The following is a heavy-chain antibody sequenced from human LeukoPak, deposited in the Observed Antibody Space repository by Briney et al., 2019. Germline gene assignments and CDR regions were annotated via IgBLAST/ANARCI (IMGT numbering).Heavy chain of an antibody. Sequence: ASVKVSCKASGYTFTGYYMHWVRQVPGQGLEWMGWINPNSGGTNYAQKFQGRVTMTRDTSISTAYMELSRLRSDDTAVYYCARVRYSGYDSGGAFDIWGQGTMVTVSS. CDR1: GYTFTGYY. CDR2: INPNSGGT. CDR3: ARVRYSGYDSGGAFDI. D-gene: IGHD5-12*01. V-gene: IGHV1-2*02. J-gene: IGHJ3*02.